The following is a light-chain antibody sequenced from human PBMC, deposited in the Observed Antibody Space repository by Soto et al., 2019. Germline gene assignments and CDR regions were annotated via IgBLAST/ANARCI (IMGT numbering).Light chain of an antibody. J-gene: IGKJ1*01. CDR3: HQYNGRPRT. CDR1: QSVSSS. CDR2: GAS. V-gene: IGKV3-15*01. Sequence: EIVMTQSPATLSVSPGERATLSCRASQSVSSSLAWYQQKTGQDHRLVIYGASTRAGGVPASFSGGGSGTEFTLTITSLQSEDFAVYYCHQYNGRPRTFGQGNKGEIK.